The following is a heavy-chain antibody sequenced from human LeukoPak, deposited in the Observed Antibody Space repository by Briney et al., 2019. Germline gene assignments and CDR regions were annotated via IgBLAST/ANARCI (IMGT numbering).Heavy chain of an antibody. Sequence: GGSLRLSCAASGFNFSSYAMHWVRQAPGKGLEFVSAISVKGGSTYYANSVKGRFTISRDNSENTLYLQMGSLRAEDMAVYYCARSGSGGFLYYFDYWGQGTLVTVSS. CDR1: GFNFSSYA. D-gene: IGHD2-15*01. V-gene: IGHV3-64*01. J-gene: IGHJ4*02. CDR2: ISVKGGST. CDR3: ARSGSGGFLYYFDY.